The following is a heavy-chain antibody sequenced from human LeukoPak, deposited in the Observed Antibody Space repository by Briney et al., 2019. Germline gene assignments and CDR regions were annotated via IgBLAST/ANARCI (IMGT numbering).Heavy chain of an antibody. CDR3: AKVPDGSPRGYWYFDL. V-gene: IGHV3-23*01. CDR1: GFTFSGYA. Sequence: GGSLRLSCAASGFTFSGYAMSWVRQGPGTGLEWVSTISASGGSTYYADSVKGRFTISRDNPKNTLYVQMSRLRAEDTAIYFCAKVPDGSPRGYWYFDLWGRGTLVTVSS. D-gene: IGHD5-24*01. J-gene: IGHJ2*01. CDR2: ISASGGST.